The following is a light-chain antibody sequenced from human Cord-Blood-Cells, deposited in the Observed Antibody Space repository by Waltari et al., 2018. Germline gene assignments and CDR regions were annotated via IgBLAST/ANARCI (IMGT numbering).Light chain of an antibody. CDR3: QQSYSTPYT. CDR1: QSISSY. J-gene: IGKJ2*01. Sequence: DIQMTQSPSSLSASVEDRVTITCRASQSISSYLNWYQQKPGKAPKLLIYAASSLHSGVPSRFSGSGSGTDFTLTISSLQPEDFATYYCQQSYSTPYTFGQGTKLEIK. CDR2: AAS. V-gene: IGKV1-39*01.